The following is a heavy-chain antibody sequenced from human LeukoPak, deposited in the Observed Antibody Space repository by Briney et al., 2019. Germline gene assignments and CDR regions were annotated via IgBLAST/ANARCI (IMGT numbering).Heavy chain of an antibody. CDR1: GGSISSSNW. CDR3: ARAPARGSSSWLFDY. D-gene: IGHD6-13*01. Sequence: KASGTLSLTCAVSGGSISSSNWWSWVRQPPGKGLEWIGEIYHSGSTNYNPSLKSRVTISVDKSKNQFSLKLSSVTAADTAVYYCARAPARGSSSWLFDYWGQGTLVTVSS. CDR2: IYHSGST. V-gene: IGHV4-4*02. J-gene: IGHJ4*02.